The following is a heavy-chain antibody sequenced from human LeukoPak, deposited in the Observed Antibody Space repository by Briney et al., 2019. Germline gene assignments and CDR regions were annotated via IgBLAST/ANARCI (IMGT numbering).Heavy chain of an antibody. CDR1: GFTFSSYA. D-gene: IGHD1-14*01. V-gene: IGHV3-74*01. CDR2: ISTDGTNT. CDR3: ARGVEYPGNY. Sequence: GGSLRLSCAASGFTFSSYAMSWVRQAPGKGLVWVSRISTDGTNTSYADSVKGRFTISRDNAKNTVYLQMNSLRAEDTAMYYCARGVEYPGNYWGQGTLVTVSS. J-gene: IGHJ4*02.